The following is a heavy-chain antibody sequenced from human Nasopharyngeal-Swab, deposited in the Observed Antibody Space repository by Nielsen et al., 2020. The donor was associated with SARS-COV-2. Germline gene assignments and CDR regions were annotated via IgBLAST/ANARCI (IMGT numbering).Heavy chain of an antibody. Sequence: ASVKVSCKASGYTFTNYAMHWVRQAPGQRLEWMGWINAGNGNTKYSQMFRGRVTITRDTSASTAYMDLSSLRSEDTAVYYCARGRQYYDSSAYYSGHDAFDIWGQGTKLTVSS. J-gene: IGHJ3*02. CDR2: INAGNGNT. D-gene: IGHD3-22*01. CDR1: GYTFTNYA. V-gene: IGHV1-3*01. CDR3: ARGRQYYDSSAYYSGHDAFDI.